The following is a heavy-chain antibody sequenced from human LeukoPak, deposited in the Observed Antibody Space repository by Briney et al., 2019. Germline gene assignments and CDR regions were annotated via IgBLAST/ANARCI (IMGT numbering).Heavy chain of an antibody. D-gene: IGHD3-10*01. CDR1: GYTFTGYY. CDR2: INPNSGGT. Sequence: ASVKVSCKASGYTFTGYYMHWVRQAPGQGLEWMGWINPNSGGTNYAQKFQGRVTMTRDTSISTAYMELSGLRSDDTAVYYCARVSSITMVRGVMSPGWFDPWGQGTLVTVSS. V-gene: IGHV1-2*02. CDR3: ARVSSITMVRGVMSPGWFDP. J-gene: IGHJ5*02.